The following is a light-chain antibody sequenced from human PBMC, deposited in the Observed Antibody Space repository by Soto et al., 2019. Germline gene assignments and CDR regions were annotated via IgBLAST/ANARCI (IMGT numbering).Light chain of an antibody. J-gene: IGLJ1*01. CDR3: GSFSGSSTLYV. V-gene: IGLV2-14*01. CDR1: SSDVGGSKY. Sequence: QSVLTQPASVSGSPGQSITISCTGTSSDVGGSKYVSWYQQLPGKAPRLMIYEVSNRPSGVSNRFSGSKSGNTASLTVSGLQAEDEADYYCGSFSGSSTLYVFGTGTKVTVL. CDR2: EVS.